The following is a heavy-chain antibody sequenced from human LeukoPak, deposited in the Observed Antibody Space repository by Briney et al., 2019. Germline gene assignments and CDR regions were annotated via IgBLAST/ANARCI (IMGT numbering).Heavy chain of an antibody. CDR2: ISYDGSNK. V-gene: IGHV3-30*04. CDR3: ARGGTYYYDSSGYYYARGNYFDY. J-gene: IGHJ4*02. D-gene: IGHD3-22*01. Sequence: GGSPRHSCAASGFTFSSYAMHWVRQAPGKGLEWVAVISYDGSNKYYADSVKGRFTISRDNSKNTLYLQMNSLRAEDTAVYYCARGGTYYYDSSGYYYARGNYFDYWGQGTLVTVSS. CDR1: GFTFSSYA.